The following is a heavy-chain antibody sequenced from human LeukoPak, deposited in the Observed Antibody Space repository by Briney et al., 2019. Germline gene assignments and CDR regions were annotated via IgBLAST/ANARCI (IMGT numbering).Heavy chain of an antibody. D-gene: IGHD6-19*01. J-gene: IGHJ1*01. V-gene: IGHV4-59*01. CDR3: ARGFVDSSGWYDYSQH. Sequence: SETLSLTCTVSGGSISSYYWSWIRQPPGKGLEWIGYIHYSGSTNYSPSLRNRVTISVDTSKNQFSLRLSSMTAADTAVYFCARGFVDSSGWYDYSQHWGQGTLVTVSS. CDR2: IHYSGST. CDR1: GGSISSYY.